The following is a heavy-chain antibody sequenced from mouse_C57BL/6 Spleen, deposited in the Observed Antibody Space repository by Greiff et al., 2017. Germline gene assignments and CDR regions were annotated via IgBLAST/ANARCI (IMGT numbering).Heavy chain of an antibody. D-gene: IGHD2-5*01. CDR1: GYTFTDYY. J-gene: IGHJ3*01. CDR3: AYSNLFAY. V-gene: IGHV1-19*01. Sequence: EVKLVESGPVLVKPGASVKMSCKASGYTFTDYYMNWVKQSHGKSLEWIGVINPYNGGTSYNQKFKGKATLTVDKSSSTAYMELNSLTSEDSAVYYCAYSNLFAYWDQGTLVTVSA. CDR2: INPYNGGT.